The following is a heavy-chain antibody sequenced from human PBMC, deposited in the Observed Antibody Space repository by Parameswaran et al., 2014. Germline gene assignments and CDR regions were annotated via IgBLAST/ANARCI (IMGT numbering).Heavy chain of an antibody. Sequence: WIRQPPGKGLEWVAVIWYDGSNKYYADSVKGRFTISRDNSKNTLYLQMNSLRAEDTAVYYCAREQKGPGVVVPAEADYWGQGTLVTVSS. V-gene: IGHV3-33*01. CDR3: AREQKGPGVVVPAEADY. D-gene: IGHD2-2*01. J-gene: IGHJ4*02. CDR2: IWYDGSNK.